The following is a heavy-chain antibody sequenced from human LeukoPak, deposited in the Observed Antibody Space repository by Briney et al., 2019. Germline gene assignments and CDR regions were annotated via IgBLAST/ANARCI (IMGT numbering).Heavy chain of an antibody. J-gene: IGHJ4*02. D-gene: IGHD5-24*01. CDR3: AKDLGPGSMATSPGFDY. CDR1: GFTFSSYW. CDR2: IKQDGSEK. Sequence: GGSLRLSCAASGFTFSSYWMSWVRQAPGKGLEWVANIKQDGSEKYYVDSVKGRFTISRDNAKNSLYLQMNSLRAEDTALYYCAKDLGPGSMATSPGFDYWGQGTLVTVSS. V-gene: IGHV3-7*03.